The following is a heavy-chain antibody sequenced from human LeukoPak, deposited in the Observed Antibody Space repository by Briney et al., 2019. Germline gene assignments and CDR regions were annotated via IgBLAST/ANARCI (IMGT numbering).Heavy chain of an antibody. CDR3: AKKVGLGAFDI. CDR2: IWYDGSNR. CDR1: GFTFSQHG. D-gene: IGHD1-26*01. V-gene: IGHV3-33*06. J-gene: IGHJ3*02. Sequence: GGSLRLSCVASGFTFSQHGLHWVRQAPGKGLEWVAGIWYDGSNRDYADSVKGRFTISRDNSKNMLFLQMSSLRAEDTAVYYCAKKVGLGAFDIWGQGTMVTVSS.